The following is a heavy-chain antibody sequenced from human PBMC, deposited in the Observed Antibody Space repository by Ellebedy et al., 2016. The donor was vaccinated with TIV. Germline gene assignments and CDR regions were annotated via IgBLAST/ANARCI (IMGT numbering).Heavy chain of an antibody. J-gene: IGHJ6*02. CDR1: GFTFNTYS. Sequence: PGGSLRLSCAASGFTFNTYSMNWVRQAPGKGREWVSYIGSRTSKIYYADSVKGRFTISRDNSKNTLSLQMNSLKAEDTAVYYCARRIAARPDYYYAMDVWGQGTTVTVAS. CDR3: ARRIAARPDYYYAMDV. V-gene: IGHV3-48*01. D-gene: IGHD6-6*01. CDR2: IGSRTSKI.